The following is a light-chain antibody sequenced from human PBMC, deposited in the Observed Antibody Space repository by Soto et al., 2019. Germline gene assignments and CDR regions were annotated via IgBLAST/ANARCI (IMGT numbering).Light chain of an antibody. Sequence: EVVLTQSPGTLSLSPGERATLSCRASQSVSSSYLAWYQQKPGQAPRLLIYGASIRATGIPDRFGGSGSGTDFTLTISRLEPEDFAVYYCQQYGDSYTFGQGTKLEIK. CDR2: GAS. V-gene: IGKV3-20*01. CDR1: QSVSSSY. CDR3: QQYGDSYT. J-gene: IGKJ2*01.